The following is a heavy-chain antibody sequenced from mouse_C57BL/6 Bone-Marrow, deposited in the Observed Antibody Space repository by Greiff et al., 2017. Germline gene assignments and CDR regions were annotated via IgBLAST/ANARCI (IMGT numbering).Heavy chain of an antibody. Sequence: EVMLVESGGGLVKPGGSLKLSCAASGFTFSSYAMSWVRQTPEKRLELVATISDGGSYTYYPDNVKGRFTISRDNAKNNLYLQMSHLKSEDTAMYYCARDRSTTAYWGQGTLVTVSA. CDR2: ISDGGSYT. V-gene: IGHV5-4*01. CDR3: ARDRSTTAY. CDR1: GFTFSSYA. J-gene: IGHJ3*01. D-gene: IGHD1-1*01.